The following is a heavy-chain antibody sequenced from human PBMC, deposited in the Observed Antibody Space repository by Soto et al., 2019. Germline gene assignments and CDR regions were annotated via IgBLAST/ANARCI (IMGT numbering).Heavy chain of an antibody. CDR2: INPSGGST. CDR1: GYTFTSYY. J-gene: IGHJ4*02. CDR3: ATLSSVAAGSYYFDY. V-gene: IGHV1-46*03. Sequence: QVQLVQSGAEVKKPGASVKVSCKASGYTFTSYYMHWVRQAPGKGLEWMGIINPSGGSTSYAQKFQGRVTMTRDTSTSTVYMELSSLRSEDTAVYYCATLSSVAAGSYYFDYWGQGTLVTVSS. D-gene: IGHD6-13*01.